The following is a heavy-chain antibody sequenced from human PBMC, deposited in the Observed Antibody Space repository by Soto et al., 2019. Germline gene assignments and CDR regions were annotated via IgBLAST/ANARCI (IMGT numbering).Heavy chain of an antibody. V-gene: IGHV4-31*03. CDR1: GGSISSGGYY. Sequence: QVQLQESGPGLVKPSQTLSLTCTVSGGSISSGGYYWSWIRQHPGKGLEWIGYIYYSGSTYYNPSLKSRVTISVDTSKNQFSLKLSSVTAADTAVYYCARDQRAKAFPIWYFDLWGRGTLVTVSS. J-gene: IGHJ2*01. CDR2: IYYSGST. CDR3: ARDQRAKAFPIWYFDL. D-gene: IGHD1-26*01.